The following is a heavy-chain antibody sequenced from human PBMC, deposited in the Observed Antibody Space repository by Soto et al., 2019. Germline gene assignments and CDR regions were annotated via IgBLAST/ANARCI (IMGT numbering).Heavy chain of an antibody. CDR3: ARDWGSGAFDI. Sequence: QVQLVQSGAEVKKPGASVKVSCKASGYTFTSYYMHWVRQAPGQGLEWMGIINPSGGSTSYAQKFQGRVTMTRDTFTSTVYMELSSLRSEDTAVYYCARDWGSGAFDIWGQGTMVTVSS. J-gene: IGHJ3*02. D-gene: IGHD3-16*01. V-gene: IGHV1-46*01. CDR2: INPSGGST. CDR1: GYTFTSYY.